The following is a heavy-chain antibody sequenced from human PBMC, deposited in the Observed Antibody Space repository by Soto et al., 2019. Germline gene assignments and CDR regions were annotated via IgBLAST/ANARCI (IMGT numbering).Heavy chain of an antibody. CDR3: ASRRLVGATTEFYY. Sequence: TSETLSLTCTVSGGSISSGDYYWSWIRQPPGKGLEWIGYIYYSGSTYYNPSLKSRVTISVDTSKNQFSLKLSSVTAADTAVYYCASRRLVGATTEFYYWGQGNLVIVSS. D-gene: IGHD1-26*01. J-gene: IGHJ4*02. V-gene: IGHV4-30-4*01. CDR2: IYYSGST. CDR1: GGSISSGDYY.